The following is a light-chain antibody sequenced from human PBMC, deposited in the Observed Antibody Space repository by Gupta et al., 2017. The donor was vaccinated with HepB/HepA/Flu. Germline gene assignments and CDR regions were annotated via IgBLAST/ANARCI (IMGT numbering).Light chain of an antibody. V-gene: IGKV1-39*01. Sequence: DIQMTQSPSSLSASVGERVTNTSQASQSISRYLKRYQQKPEKALKLRMYAASSLKSGVPSRFSGSRSGRDFTLIISSLQPEDLATYYCQHSYSTMLTFGPGTNVDIK. CDR3: QHSYSTMLT. J-gene: IGKJ3*01. CDR2: AAS. CDR1: QSISRY.